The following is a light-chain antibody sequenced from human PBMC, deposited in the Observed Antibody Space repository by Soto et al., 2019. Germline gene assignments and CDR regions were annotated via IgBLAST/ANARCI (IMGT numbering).Light chain of an antibody. CDR3: SSYAATNNYV. V-gene: IGLV2-8*01. CDR1: SSDVGGYNF. CDR2: EVT. Sequence: QYVLTQPPSASGSPGQSVTISCTGTSSDVGGYNFVSWYRQYPGKAPQLIIYEVTKRPSGFPDRFSGSKSGNTASLTVSGLQAEDEADYYCSSYAATNNYVFGSGTKVTVL. J-gene: IGLJ1*01.